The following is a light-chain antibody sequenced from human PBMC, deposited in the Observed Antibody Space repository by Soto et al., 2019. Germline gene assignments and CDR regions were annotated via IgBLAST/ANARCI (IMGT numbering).Light chain of an antibody. CDR2: GAS. V-gene: IGKV3-20*01. CDR3: QQYGSSPWT. Sequence: EIVLTQSPGTLSLSPGERATLSCRASQSVSSSYLAWYQQKPGQAPRLLIYGASSRATGIPDRFSGSGSGTDFTLTISRPEPEDFAVYCCQQYGSSPWTFGQGTKVEI. CDR1: QSVSSSY. J-gene: IGKJ1*01.